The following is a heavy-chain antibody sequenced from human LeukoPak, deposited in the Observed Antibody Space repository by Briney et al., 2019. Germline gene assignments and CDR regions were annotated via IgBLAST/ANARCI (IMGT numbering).Heavy chain of an antibody. CDR2: MSGDATST. CDR3: AKRTSGSSWYSSDS. Sequence: GGSLRLSCAASGFTISSFAMNWVRQAPGKGLEWVSPMSGDATSTYYADSVKGRFTISRDNSKTTLFLQMNSLRAEDTAVYYCAKRTSGSSWYSSDSWGQGTLVTVSS. V-gene: IGHV3-23*01. D-gene: IGHD6-13*01. J-gene: IGHJ4*02. CDR1: GFTISSFA.